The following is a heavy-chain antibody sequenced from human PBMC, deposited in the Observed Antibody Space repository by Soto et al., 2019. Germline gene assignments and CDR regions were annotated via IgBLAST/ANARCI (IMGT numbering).Heavy chain of an antibody. Sequence: SETLSLTCTVYGGSISSYYWSWIRQPPGKGLEWIGYIYYSGSTNYNPSLKSRVTISVDTSKNQFSLKLSSVTAADTAVYYCARQDGYYDILTGYYNPYNWFDPWGQGTLVTVS. J-gene: IGHJ5*02. D-gene: IGHD3-9*01. CDR2: IYYSGST. CDR3: ARQDGYYDILTGYYNPYNWFDP. V-gene: IGHV4-59*08. CDR1: GGSISSYY.